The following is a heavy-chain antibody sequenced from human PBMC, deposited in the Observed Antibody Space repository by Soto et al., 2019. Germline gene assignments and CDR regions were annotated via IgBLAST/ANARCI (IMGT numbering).Heavy chain of an antibody. CDR1: GGSLSGYY. CDR2: INRSGST. D-gene: IGHD3-16*01. J-gene: IGHJ5*02. V-gene: IGHV4-34*01. CDR3: ARGLLGGAAT. Sequence: QVQLQQWGAGLLKPSETLSLTCAVYGGSLSGYYWSWIRQPPGKGLEWIGEINRSGSTNYIPSLKSRVIISVDTSKTQFSLTLSSVTAAATSVYYCARGLLGGAATWGQGTLVTVSS.